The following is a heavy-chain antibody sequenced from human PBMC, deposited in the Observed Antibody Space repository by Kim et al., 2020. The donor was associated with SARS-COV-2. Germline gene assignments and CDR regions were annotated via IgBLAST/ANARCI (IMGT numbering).Heavy chain of an antibody. J-gene: IGHJ4*02. Sequence: SETLSLTCTVSGGSISSYYWTWIRQPPGKGLEWIGYIYYSGSTSYNPSLKSRVTISIDTSKNQFSLKLSSVTAADTAVYYCAREGVAASFDYWGQGTLVT. CDR1: GGSISSYY. D-gene: IGHD2-15*01. CDR3: AREGVAASFDY. CDR2: IYYSGST. V-gene: IGHV4-59*01.